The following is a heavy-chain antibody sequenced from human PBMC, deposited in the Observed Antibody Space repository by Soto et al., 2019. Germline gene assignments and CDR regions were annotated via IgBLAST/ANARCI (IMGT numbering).Heavy chain of an antibody. CDR1: GFTFSNYG. CDR2: ISYSGNDY. V-gene: IGHV3-30*18. D-gene: IGHD6-6*01. J-gene: IGHJ4*02. CDR3: AKDLTSRSSDYYFDY. Sequence: GGSLRLSCAAFGFTFSNYGIHWVRQAPGKGLERVAVISYSGNDYHYADSVKGRFTISRDNSKNTLYLQMNSLRAEDTAVYYCAKDLTSRSSDYYFDYWGQGTLVTVSS.